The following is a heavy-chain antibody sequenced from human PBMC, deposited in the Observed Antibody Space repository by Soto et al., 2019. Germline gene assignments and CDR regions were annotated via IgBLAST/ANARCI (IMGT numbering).Heavy chain of an antibody. V-gene: IGHV1-69*12. CDR1: GGTFSSYA. CDR3: ARDTGVYCISTSCYHNGMDV. CDR2: IIPIFGTA. J-gene: IGHJ6*02. D-gene: IGHD2-2*01. Sequence: QVQLVQSGAEVKKPGSSVKVSCKASGGTFSSYAISWVRQAPGQGLEWMGGIIPIFGTANYAQKFQGRVTITADESTSTAYMDLSSLRSEDTAVYYCARDTGVYCISTSCYHNGMDVWGQGTTVTVSS.